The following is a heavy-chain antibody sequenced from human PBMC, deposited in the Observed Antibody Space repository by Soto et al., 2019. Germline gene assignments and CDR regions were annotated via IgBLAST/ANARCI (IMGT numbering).Heavy chain of an antibody. J-gene: IGHJ6*02. CDR3: ARVGVRYDSSGYYSYYYGMDV. Sequence: QVQLVQSGAEVKKPGSSVKVSCKASGGTFSSYAISWVRQAPGQGLEWMGGIIPIFGTANYAQKFQGRVTITADESTSTAYMELSSLRSEDTAVYYWARVGVRYDSSGYYSYYYGMDVWGQGTTVTVSS. D-gene: IGHD3-22*01. V-gene: IGHV1-69*12. CDR2: IIPIFGTA. CDR1: GGTFSSYA.